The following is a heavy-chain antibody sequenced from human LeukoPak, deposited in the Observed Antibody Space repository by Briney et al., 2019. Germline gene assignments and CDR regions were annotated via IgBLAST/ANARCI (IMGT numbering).Heavy chain of an antibody. Sequence: PGGSLRLSCAASGFTFSSYAMSWVRQAPGKGLEWVSAISGSGGSTYYADSVKGRFTISRDNSKNTLYLRMNSLRAEDTAVYYCAINKEVVVAATGTFDYWGQGTLVTVSS. CDR1: GFTFSSYA. CDR3: AINKEVVVAATGTFDY. J-gene: IGHJ4*02. CDR2: ISGSGGST. V-gene: IGHV3-23*01. D-gene: IGHD2-15*01.